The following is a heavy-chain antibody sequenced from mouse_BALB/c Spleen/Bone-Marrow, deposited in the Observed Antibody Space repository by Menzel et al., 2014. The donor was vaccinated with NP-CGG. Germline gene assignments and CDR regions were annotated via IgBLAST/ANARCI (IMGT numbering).Heavy chain of an antibody. V-gene: IGHV14-3*02. CDR1: GFNIKDTY. CDR3: ARDYGRTAWFAY. CDR2: IDPAKGNT. Sequence: EVQLQQSGAELVKPGDSVKLSYTASGFNIKDTYIHWVKQRPEQGLEWIGGIDPAKGNTKYDPKFQGKATITADTSSNTAYLQLSSLTSEDTAVYYCARDYGRTAWFAYWGQGTLVTVSA. D-gene: IGHD1-1*01. J-gene: IGHJ3*01.